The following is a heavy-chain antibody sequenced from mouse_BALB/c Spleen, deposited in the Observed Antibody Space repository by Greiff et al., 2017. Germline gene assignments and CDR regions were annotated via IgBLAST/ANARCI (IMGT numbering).Heavy chain of an antibody. V-gene: IGHV1S81*02. CDR1: GYTFTSYW. Sequence: QVQLQQPGAELVKPGASVKLSCKASGYTFTSYWMHWVKQRPGQGLEWIGEINPSNGRTNYNEKFKSKATLTVDKSSSTAYMQLSSLTSEDSAVYYCARSGWDWYFDVWGAGTTVTVSS. J-gene: IGHJ1*01. D-gene: IGHD1-1*02. CDR2: INPSNGRT. CDR3: ARSGWDWYFDV.